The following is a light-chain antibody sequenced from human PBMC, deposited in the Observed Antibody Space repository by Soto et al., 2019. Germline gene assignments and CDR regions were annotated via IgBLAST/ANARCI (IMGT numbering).Light chain of an antibody. CDR1: QSISTW. CDR2: EAS. V-gene: IGKV1-5*03. J-gene: IGKJ1*01. Sequence: DIQMTQSPSTLSASLGDRVTITCRASQSISTWLAWYQQKPGKAPKLLIYEASSLQSGVPSRFSGSGSGTGFTLTISSLQPDDFATYYCQRYNTYSRTFGQGTKVEIK. CDR3: QRYNTYSRT.